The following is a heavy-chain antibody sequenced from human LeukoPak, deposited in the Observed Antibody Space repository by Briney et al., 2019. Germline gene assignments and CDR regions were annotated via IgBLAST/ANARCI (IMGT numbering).Heavy chain of an antibody. J-gene: IGHJ3*01. CDR3: AKGRTEYAYTSDALVV. CDR1: GFTFSNYA. D-gene: IGHD2-2*02. V-gene: IGHV3-23*01. Sequence: GGSLRLSCAASGFTFSNYAMSWVRQAPGEGLEWVSTLTFSGGSTYYADSVKGRFTISRDNSKNTLYLQMNSLRAEDMAVYFCAKGRTEYAYTSDALVVWGHGTMITVSS. CDR2: LTFSGGST.